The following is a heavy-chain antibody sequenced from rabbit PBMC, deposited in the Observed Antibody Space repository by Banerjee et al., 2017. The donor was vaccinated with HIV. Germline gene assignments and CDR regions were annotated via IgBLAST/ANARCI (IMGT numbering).Heavy chain of an antibody. CDR1: GFSFSSSWF. CDR3: ARDGASGYNFNL. D-gene: IGHD1-1*01. J-gene: IGHJ4*01. CDR2: IFIGDGST. Sequence: TCTASGFSFSSSWFMCWVRQAPGKGLEWIGCIFIGDGSTYYASWAKGRFTISKTSSTTVTLQMTSLTAADTATYFCARDGASGYNFNLWGPGTLVTVS. V-gene: IGHV1S40*01.